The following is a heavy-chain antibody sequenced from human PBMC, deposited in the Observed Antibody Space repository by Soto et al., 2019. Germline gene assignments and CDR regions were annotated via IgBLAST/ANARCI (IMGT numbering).Heavy chain of an antibody. J-gene: IGHJ6*02. CDR2: IYYSGST. D-gene: IGHD5-18*01. CDR3: ARTGGGYSYGYYYYGMDV. V-gene: IGHV4-39*01. Sequence: SETLSLTCTVSGGSISSSSYYWGWIRQPPGKGLEWIGSIYYSGSTYYNPSLKSRVTISVDTSKNQFSLKLSSVTAADTAVYYCARTGGGYSYGYYYYGMDVWGQGTTVT. CDR1: GGSISSSSYY.